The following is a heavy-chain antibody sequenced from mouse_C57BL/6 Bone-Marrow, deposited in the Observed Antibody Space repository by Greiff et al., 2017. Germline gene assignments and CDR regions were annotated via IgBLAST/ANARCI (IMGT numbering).Heavy chain of an antibody. D-gene: IGHD1-1*01. V-gene: IGHV5-6*01. CDR2: ISSGGSYT. CDR1: GFTFSSYG. J-gene: IGHJ4*01. CDR3: ARHGNYVPYYAMDY. Sequence: EVKVVESGGDLVKPGGSLKLSCAASGFTFSSYGMSWVRQTPDKRLEWVATISSGGSYTYYPASVKGRFTISRDNAKNTLYLQMSSLKSEDTAMYYCARHGNYVPYYAMDYWGQGTSVTVSS.